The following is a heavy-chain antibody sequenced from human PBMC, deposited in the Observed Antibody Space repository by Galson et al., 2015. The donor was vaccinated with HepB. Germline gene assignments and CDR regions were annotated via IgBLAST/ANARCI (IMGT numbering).Heavy chain of an antibody. J-gene: IGHJ6*03. D-gene: IGHD6-13*01. CDR1: GFTFSNYG. CDR2: ISYSGVTT. CDR3: AKAGVSAAGASSYYMDV. Sequence: SLRLSCAASGFTFSNYGMSWVRQAPGKGLEWVSDISYSGVTTYHADSVKGRFTISRDNSKNTLYLQMNSLRGEDTALYYCAKAGVSAAGASSYYMDVWGKGTTVTVSS. V-gene: IGHV3-23*01.